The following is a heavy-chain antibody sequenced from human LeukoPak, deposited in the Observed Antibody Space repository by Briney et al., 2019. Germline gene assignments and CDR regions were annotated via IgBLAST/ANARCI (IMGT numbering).Heavy chain of an antibody. CDR3: ARDWLGFYFDY. D-gene: IGHD6-19*01. CDR2: TYYRSKLYN. V-gene: IGHV6-1*01. CDR1: GDIFSSNSAA. J-gene: IGHJ4*02. Sequence: SQTLSLTCALSGDIFSSNSAAWVWGRQSRSRGLEWLERTYYRSKLYNDYALSVKSRITIHPDTSKNQFSLHLNSVTPEDTAVYYCARDWLGFYFDYWGQGALVAGSS.